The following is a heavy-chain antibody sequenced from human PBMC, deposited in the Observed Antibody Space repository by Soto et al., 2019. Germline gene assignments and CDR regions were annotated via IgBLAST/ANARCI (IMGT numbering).Heavy chain of an antibody. Sequence: EVQLVESGGGLVQPGGSLRLSCAASGFTFNTFSMTWVRQAPGKGLEWVASMNQDGGEKYYVDSVKGRFTISRDNAKNSLYLQMNSLRAEDTAVYFCARDRLITIFGVVMFDHSFDCWGQGTLVTVSS. CDR2: MNQDGGEK. CDR1: GFTFNTFS. CDR3: ARDRLITIFGVVMFDHSFDC. D-gene: IGHD3-3*01. V-gene: IGHV3-7*01. J-gene: IGHJ4*02.